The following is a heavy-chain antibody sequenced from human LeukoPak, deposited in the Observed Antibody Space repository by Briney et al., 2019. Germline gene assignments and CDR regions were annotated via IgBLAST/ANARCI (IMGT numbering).Heavy chain of an antibody. CDR1: GFTVSSNY. CDR2: IYSGGST. V-gene: IGHV3-66*02. Sequence: GGSLRLSCAASGFTVSSNYMSWVRQAPGKGLEWVSVIYSGGSTYYADSVKGRFTISRDNSKNTLYLQMNSLRAEDTAVYYCAKGIHYYDSSCSPAFYYWGQGTLVNVSS. D-gene: IGHD3-22*01. J-gene: IGHJ4*01. CDR3: AKGIHYYDSSCSPAFYY.